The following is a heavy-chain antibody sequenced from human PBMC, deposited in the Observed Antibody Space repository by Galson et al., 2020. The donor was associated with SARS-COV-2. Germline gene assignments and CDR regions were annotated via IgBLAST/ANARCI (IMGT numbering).Heavy chain of an antibody. V-gene: IGHV3-64*03. J-gene: IGHJ4*02. CDR3: VKNRGNYYDSSGYYAGADY. CDR1: GFTFSNYA. CDR2: ISRNGDNT. Sequence: GGSLRLSCSASGFTFSNYAMSWVRQAPGKGLKYVSTISRNGDNTYYADAVKGRLIISRDNSKKTLYLQMSGLRAEDTAVYYCVKNRGNYYDSSGYYAGADYWGQGTLVTVSS. D-gene: IGHD3-22*01.